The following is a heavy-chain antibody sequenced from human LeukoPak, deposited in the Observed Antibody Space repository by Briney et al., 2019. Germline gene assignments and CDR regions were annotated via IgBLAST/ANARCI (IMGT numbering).Heavy chain of an antibody. J-gene: IGHJ4*02. D-gene: IGHD6-13*01. CDR3: AKVPQGYSSSWYYFDY. CDR1: GFTFSSYA. V-gene: IGHV3-23*01. CDR2: ISGSGGST. Sequence: GGSLRLSCAASGFTFSSYAMSWVRQAPGKGLEWVSAISGSGGSTYYADSVKGRFTISRDNSKNTLFLQMSSLRAEDTAVYYCAKVPQGYSSSWYYFDYWGQGTLVTVSS.